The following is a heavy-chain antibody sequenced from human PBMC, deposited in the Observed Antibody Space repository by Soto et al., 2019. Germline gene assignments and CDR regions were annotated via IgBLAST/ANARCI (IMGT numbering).Heavy chain of an antibody. CDR2: IYYSGST. Sequence: SETLSLTCTVSGGSISSGGYYWSWIRQHPGKGLEWIGYIYYSGSTYYNPSLKSRVTMSVDTSKNQFSLKLSSVTAADTAVYYCARAPPLVVITSGAFDIWGQGTMVTVSS. V-gene: IGHV4-31*03. CDR3: ARAPPLVVITSGAFDI. J-gene: IGHJ3*02. D-gene: IGHD3-22*01. CDR1: GGSISSGGYY.